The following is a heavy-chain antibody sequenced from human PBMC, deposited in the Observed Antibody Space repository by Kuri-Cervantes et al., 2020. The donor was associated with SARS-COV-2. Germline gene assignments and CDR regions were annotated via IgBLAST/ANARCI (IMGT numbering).Heavy chain of an antibody. Sequence: SVKVSCKASGGTFSSYAVTWVRQAPGRGLEWMGRIIPLFGTTIYAEKFRGRVTLTADKSTNTAYMELSSLRSEDTAVYYCARPYCTSSTCYDGTFDSWGQGTLVTVSS. CDR3: ARPYCTSSTCYDGTFDS. J-gene: IGHJ4*02. D-gene: IGHD2-2*01. CDR1: GGTFSSYA. CDR2: IIPLFGTT. V-gene: IGHV1-69*06.